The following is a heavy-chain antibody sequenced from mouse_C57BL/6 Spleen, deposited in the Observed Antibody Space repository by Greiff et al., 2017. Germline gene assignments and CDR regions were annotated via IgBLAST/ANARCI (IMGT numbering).Heavy chain of an antibody. J-gene: IGHJ2*01. Sequence: EVQGVESGGGLVKPGGSLKLSCAASGFTFSSYAMSWVRQTPEKRLEWVATISDGGSYTYYPDNVKGRFTISRDNAKNNLYLQMSHLKSEDTAMYYCASEVYYGNYFDYWGPGTTLTVST. CDR2: ISDGGSYT. CDR1: GFTFSSYA. CDR3: ASEVYYGNYFDY. D-gene: IGHD2-1*01. V-gene: IGHV5-4*01.